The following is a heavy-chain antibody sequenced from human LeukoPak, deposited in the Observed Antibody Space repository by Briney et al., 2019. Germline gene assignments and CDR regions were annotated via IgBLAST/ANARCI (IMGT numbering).Heavy chain of an antibody. V-gene: IGHV3-48*04. CDR2: ISGSGSAT. D-gene: IGHD3-9*01. Sequence: PGGSLRLSCAASGFTFSSYSMNWVRQAPGKGLEWVSYISGSGSATYYADSVKGRFTISRDNAKNSLYLQMNSLRAEDTAVYYCARDSYLVGWLIEHWGQGTLVTVSS. CDR1: GFTFSSYS. CDR3: ARDSYLVGWLIEH. J-gene: IGHJ1*01.